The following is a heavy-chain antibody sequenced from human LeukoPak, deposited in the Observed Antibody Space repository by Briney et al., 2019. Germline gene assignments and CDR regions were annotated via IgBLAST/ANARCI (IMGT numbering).Heavy chain of an antibody. V-gene: IGHV3-7*05. CDR3: ARDPTVTNFHDAFDI. CDR2: IKQDGSQK. Sequence: GGSLTLSCAASGFTFSSYWMSWVRQAPGKGLEWMATIKQDGSQKEYVESVKGRFTISRDNAKNSLYLQMNRLRAEDTAVYYCARDPTVTNFHDAFDIWGQGTMVTVSS. D-gene: IGHD4-17*01. CDR1: GFTFSSYW. J-gene: IGHJ3*02.